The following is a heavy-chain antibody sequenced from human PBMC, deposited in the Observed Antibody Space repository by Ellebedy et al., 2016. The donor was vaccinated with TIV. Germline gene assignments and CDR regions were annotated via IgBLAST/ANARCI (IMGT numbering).Heavy chain of an antibody. D-gene: IGHD5-12*01. CDR2: IYYSGST. Sequence: SETLSLXXSASGGSISSTNSYWGWIRQPPGKGLEWIGTIYYSGSTNYNPSLKSRVTISVDTSKNQFSLRLSSVTAADTAVYNCAREEWRRTDAVDYYYGMDVWGQGTTVTVSS. CDR3: AREEWRRTDAVDYYYGMDV. V-gene: IGHV4-39*07. CDR1: GGSISSTNSY. J-gene: IGHJ6*02.